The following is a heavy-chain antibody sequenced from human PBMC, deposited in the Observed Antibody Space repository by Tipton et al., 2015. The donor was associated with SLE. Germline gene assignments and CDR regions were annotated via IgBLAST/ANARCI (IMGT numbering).Heavy chain of an antibody. CDR3: AKDIGYDTTNAFDI. Sequence: SLRLSCAASGFTFSSYSMNWVRQAPGKGLEWVSSISSTSTYIYYVDSVKGRFTISRDNAKNSLYLQMNSLRAEDTALYYCAKDIGYDTTNAFDIWGQGTMVTVSS. V-gene: IGHV3-21*04. CDR1: GFTFSSYS. CDR2: ISSTSTYI. J-gene: IGHJ3*02. D-gene: IGHD3-22*01.